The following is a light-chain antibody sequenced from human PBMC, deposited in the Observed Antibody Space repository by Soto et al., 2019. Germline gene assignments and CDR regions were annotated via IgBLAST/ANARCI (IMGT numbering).Light chain of an antibody. CDR1: QDIRHD. Sequence: AIQMTQSPSSLSASVGDRVTITCRASQDIRHDLGWYQQKPGKAPNLLIYAASTLQRGVPSRFSGRGSGTDFTLTISSLQPEDFATYYCLQDYDYPRTFGHGTKVEV. J-gene: IGKJ1*01. V-gene: IGKV1-6*01. CDR2: AAS. CDR3: LQDYDYPRT.